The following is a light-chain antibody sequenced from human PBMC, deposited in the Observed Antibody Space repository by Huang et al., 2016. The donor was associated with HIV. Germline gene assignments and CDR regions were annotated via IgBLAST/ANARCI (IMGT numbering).Light chain of an antibody. Sequence: DVVMTQSPLSLPVTLGQPASISCRSTQSLVHSDGSTYLNWFQQRPGQSPRRLIYKGSNRDSGGPDRFSGSGSGTDFTLKISRVESDDVGVYYCMQGTHWPRTFGQGTKVEIK. CDR2: KGS. J-gene: IGKJ1*01. V-gene: IGKV2-30*02. CDR3: MQGTHWPRT. CDR1: QSLVHSDGSTY.